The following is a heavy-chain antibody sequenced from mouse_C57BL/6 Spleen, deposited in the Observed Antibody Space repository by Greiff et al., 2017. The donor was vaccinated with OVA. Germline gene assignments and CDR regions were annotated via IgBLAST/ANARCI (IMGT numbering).Heavy chain of an antibody. CDR1: GYTFTSYW. CDR2: INPSSGYT. J-gene: IGHJ3*01. CDR3: ARGYYDYDAWFAY. Sequence: QVQLQQSGAELAKPGASVKLSCKASGYTFTSYWMHWVKQRPGQGLEWIGYINPSSGYTKYNQKFKDKATLTADKSSSTAYMQRSSLTYEDSAVYYCARGYYDYDAWFAYWGQGTLVTVSA. V-gene: IGHV1-7*01. D-gene: IGHD2-4*01.